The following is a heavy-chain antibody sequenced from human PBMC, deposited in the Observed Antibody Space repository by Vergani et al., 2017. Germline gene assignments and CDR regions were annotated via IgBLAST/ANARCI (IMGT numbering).Heavy chain of an antibody. V-gene: IGHV3-33*06. J-gene: IGHJ4*02. CDR1: GFTFSSYA. D-gene: IGHD2-15*01. CDR3: AKSQGAYCSGGSLLLTVGPCLAPDY. CDR2: IWYDGSNK. Sequence: QVQLVESGGGVVQPGRSLRLSCAASGFTFSSYAMHWVRQAPGKGLEWVAVIWYDGSNKYYTDSVKGRFTISRDNSKNTLYLQMNSLRAEDTAVYYCAKSQGAYCSGGSLLLTVGPCLAPDYWGQGTLVTVSS.